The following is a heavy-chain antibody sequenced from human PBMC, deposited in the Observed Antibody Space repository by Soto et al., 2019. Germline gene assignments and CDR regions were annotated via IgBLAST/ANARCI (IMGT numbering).Heavy chain of an antibody. D-gene: IGHD2-8*01. CDR1: GFTFSSYG. Sequence: QVQLVESGGGVVQPGRSLRLSCAASGFTFSSYGMHWVHQAPGKGREWVAVIWYDGSNKYYADSVKGRFTISRDNSKNKLYLQMNSLRTEDTAVYYSARDLRGQGTNYYYYGMDVWGQGTTVTVSS. V-gene: IGHV3-33*01. J-gene: IGHJ6*02. CDR3: ARDLRGQGTNYYYYGMDV. CDR2: IWYDGSNK.